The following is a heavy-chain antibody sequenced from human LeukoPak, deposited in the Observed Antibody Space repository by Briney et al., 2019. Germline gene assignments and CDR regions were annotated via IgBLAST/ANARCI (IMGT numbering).Heavy chain of an antibody. D-gene: IGHD3-3*01. CDR3: AKDGFGVVTPLWFDP. Sequence: GGSLRLSCAASGFTFSSYAMSWIRQAPGRGLEWVSYISSSGSTIYYADSVKGRFTISRDNSKNTLYLQMNSLRAEDTAVYYCAKDGFGVVTPLWFDPWGQGTLVTVSS. V-gene: IGHV3-23*01. J-gene: IGHJ5*02. CDR1: GFTFSSYA. CDR2: ISSSGSTI.